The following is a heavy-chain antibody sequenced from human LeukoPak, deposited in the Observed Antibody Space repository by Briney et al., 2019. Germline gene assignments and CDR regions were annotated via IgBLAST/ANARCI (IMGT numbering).Heavy chain of an antibody. CDR1: GYSFSSYW. V-gene: IGHV5-51*01. D-gene: IGHD6-13*01. Sequence: AESPLISCKGSGYSFSSYWIGWVRQMPGKGLEWMGIIYPGDCDTRYSPSFQGQVTISADKSISTAYLPWGSLKASDTAMYYCARQGESSSSWYVDWFDPWEQATVSTFSS. CDR3: ARQGESSSSWYVDWFDP. J-gene: IGHJ5*02. CDR2: IYPGDCDT.